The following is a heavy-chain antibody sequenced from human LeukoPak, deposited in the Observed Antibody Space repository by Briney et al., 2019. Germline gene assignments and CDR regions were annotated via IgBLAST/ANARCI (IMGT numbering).Heavy chain of an antibody. D-gene: IGHD4-17*01. J-gene: IGHJ4*02. Sequence: GGSLRLSCAASGFTVSSNYMSWVRQAPRKGLEWVSVIYSGGSTYYADSVKGRFTISRDNSKNTLYLQMNSLRAEDTAVYYCAKAVTFLYFDYWGQGTLVTVSS. CDR1: GFTVSSNY. V-gene: IGHV3-66*01. CDR3: AKAVTFLYFDY. CDR2: IYSGGST.